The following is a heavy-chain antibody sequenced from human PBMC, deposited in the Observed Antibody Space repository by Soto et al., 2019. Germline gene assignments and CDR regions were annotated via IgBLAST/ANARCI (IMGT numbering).Heavy chain of an antibody. Sequence: LSLTCNITSDSIKTHYWSWIRQAPGKGLEWIGYIYYSGSTLYNPSLKRRVTISADTAKNQFSLRLTSLTAADTAVYYCASGWMAAFDNWGQGTLITVSS. V-gene: IGHV4-59*11. D-gene: IGHD2-2*03. CDR1: SDSIKTHY. J-gene: IGHJ4*02. CDR2: IYYSGST. CDR3: ASGWMAAFDN.